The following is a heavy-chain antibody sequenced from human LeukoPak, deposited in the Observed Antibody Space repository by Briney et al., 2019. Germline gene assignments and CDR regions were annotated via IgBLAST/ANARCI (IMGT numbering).Heavy chain of an antibody. D-gene: IGHD4-17*01. CDR2: INHSGST. CDR3: ARGYGDYGEGYYFDY. Sequence: SETLSLTCAVYGGSFSGYYWSWIRQPPGKGLEWIGEINHSGSTNYNPSLKSRVTISVDTSKNQFSLKLSSVTAADTAVYYCARGYGDYGEGYYFDYWGQGTLVTVSS. J-gene: IGHJ4*02. V-gene: IGHV4-34*01. CDR1: GGSFSGYY.